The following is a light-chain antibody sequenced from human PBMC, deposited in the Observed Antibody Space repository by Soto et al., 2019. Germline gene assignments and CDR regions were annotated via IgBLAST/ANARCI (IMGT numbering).Light chain of an antibody. Sequence: EIVMTQSPATLSVSPGERATLSCRASQSVSSNLAWYQQKPGQAPRLLSYGPSTRATAIPTRFSGSGSGTEFTLTISSLQSEDFAVYYCQQYKNWPGTFGQGTKVEIK. J-gene: IGKJ1*01. CDR2: GPS. CDR1: QSVSSN. V-gene: IGKV3-15*01. CDR3: QQYKNWPGT.